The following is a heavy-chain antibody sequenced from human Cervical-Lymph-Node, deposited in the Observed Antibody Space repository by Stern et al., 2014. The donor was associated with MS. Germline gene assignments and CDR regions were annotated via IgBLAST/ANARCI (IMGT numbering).Heavy chain of an antibody. D-gene: IGHD3-22*01. CDR1: GFPVSSHY. Sequence: EVQLVESGGGLFQPGGSLRLSCAASGFPVSSHYMSWVRQAPGQGLAWASVIYSGGNTYYADSVKGRFIISRDNSKNALYLQMNRLRAEDTAVYYCARVHWAYYDSSPYYFDYWGQGTLVTVSS. CDR3: ARVHWAYYDSSPYYFDY. CDR2: IYSGGNT. J-gene: IGHJ4*02. V-gene: IGHV3-66*01.